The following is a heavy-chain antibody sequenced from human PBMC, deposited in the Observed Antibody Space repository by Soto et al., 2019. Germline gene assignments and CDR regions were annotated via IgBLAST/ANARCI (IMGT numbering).Heavy chain of an antibody. J-gene: IGHJ4*02. CDR1: GFTFSSYG. CDR2: ISYDGSNK. D-gene: IGHD6-13*01. CDR3: AKDQNSSPLDY. V-gene: IGHV3-30*18. Sequence: GGSLRLSCAASGFTFSSYGMHWVRQAPGKGLEWVAVISYDGSNKYYADSVKGRFTISRDNSKNTLYLQMNSLRAEDTAVYYCAKDQNSSPLDYWGQGTLVTVSS.